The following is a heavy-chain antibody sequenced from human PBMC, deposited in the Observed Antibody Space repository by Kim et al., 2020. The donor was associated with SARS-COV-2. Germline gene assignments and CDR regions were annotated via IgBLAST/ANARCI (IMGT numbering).Heavy chain of an antibody. Sequence: YPVDSATRYRPSFQGQVTISADKSISTAYLQWSSLKASDTAMYYCARIGDYWGQGTLVTVSS. V-gene: IGHV5-51*01. CDR2: YPVDSAT. CDR3: ARIGDY. J-gene: IGHJ4*02. D-gene: IGHD2-15*01.